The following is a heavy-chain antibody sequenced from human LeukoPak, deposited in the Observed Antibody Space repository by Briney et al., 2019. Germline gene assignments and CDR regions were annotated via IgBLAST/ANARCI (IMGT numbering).Heavy chain of an antibody. D-gene: IGHD1-1*01. CDR2: IGTASDT. J-gene: IGHJ6*03. Sequence: GGSLRLSCAASGFTFSSFDMHWVRQPTGQGLEWVSTIGTASDTYYPGSVEGRFTLSRDNAKNSLYLQMNSLTAGDTAVYYCARGPPRGNYYYMDVWGKGTTVTVSS. CDR3: ARGPPRGNYYYMDV. CDR1: GFTFSSFD. V-gene: IGHV3-13*01.